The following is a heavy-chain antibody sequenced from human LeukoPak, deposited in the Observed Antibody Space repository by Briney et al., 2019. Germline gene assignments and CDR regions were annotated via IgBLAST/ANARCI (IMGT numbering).Heavy chain of an antibody. CDR3: ATYRQVLLPFES. V-gene: IGHV3-64*01. CDR1: GFTFSSYA. J-gene: IGHJ4*02. Sequence: GGSLRLSCAASGFTFSSYAMDWVRQAPGRGLEYVSGISTDGGATYYANSVKGRFTISRDNSKYTLYLQMGSLRAEGMALYYCATYRQVLLPFESWGQGTLVTVSS. CDR2: ISTDGGAT. D-gene: IGHD2-8*02.